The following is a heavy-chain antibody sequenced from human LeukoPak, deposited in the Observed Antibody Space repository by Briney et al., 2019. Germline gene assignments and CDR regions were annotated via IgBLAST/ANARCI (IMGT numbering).Heavy chain of an antibody. CDR1: GFTFSDYY. Sequence: PRGSLRLSCAASGFTFSDYYMSWIRQAPGKGLEWVSYISSSGSTIYYADSVKGRFTISRDNAKNSLYLQMNSLRAEDTALYYCAKDRGDGYNYDAFDIWGQGTMVTVSS. CDR2: ISSSGSTI. D-gene: IGHD5-24*01. V-gene: IGHV3-11*01. CDR3: AKDRGDGYNYDAFDI. J-gene: IGHJ3*02.